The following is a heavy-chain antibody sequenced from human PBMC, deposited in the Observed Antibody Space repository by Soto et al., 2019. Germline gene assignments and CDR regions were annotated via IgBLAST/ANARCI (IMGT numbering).Heavy chain of an antibody. CDR3: ARDLPNYYDSSGYYHRPTGYGMDL. V-gene: IGHV3-48*02. CDR1: GFTFSSYS. CDR2: ISSSSSTI. D-gene: IGHD3-22*01. Sequence: EVQLVESGGGLVQPGGSLRLSCAASGFTFSSYSMNWVRQAPGKGLEWVSYISSSSSTIYYADSVKGRFTISRDNDKNSLYLQMHSLRDEDTAVYYCARDLPNYYDSSGYYHRPTGYGMDLWGQGTTVTVSS. J-gene: IGHJ6*02.